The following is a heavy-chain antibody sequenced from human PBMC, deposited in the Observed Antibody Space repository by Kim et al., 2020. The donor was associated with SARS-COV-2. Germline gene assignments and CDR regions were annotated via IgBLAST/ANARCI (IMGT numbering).Heavy chain of an antibody. CDR1: GFAISNNY. V-gene: IGHV3-66*01. Sequence: GGSLRLSCAATGFAISNNYMTWVRQAPGKGLEWVSVIYNGGSTHYAESVKGRFTISRDNSKNTLYLQMTSLRVVDTAVYFCARAPPLCSGGRCYWNRFYYYGMDVWGQGTTVTVSS. CDR2: IYNGGST. CDR3: ARAPPLCSGGRCYWNRFYYYGMDV. J-gene: IGHJ6*02. D-gene: IGHD2-15*01.